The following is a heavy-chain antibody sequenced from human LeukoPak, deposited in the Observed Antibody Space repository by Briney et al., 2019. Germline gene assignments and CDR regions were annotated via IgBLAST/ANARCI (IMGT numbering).Heavy chain of an antibody. V-gene: IGHV1-2*02. D-gene: IGHD2-15*01. J-gene: IGHJ5*02. CDR2: INPNSGGS. CDR3: ARAIRYCSGGSCS. Sequence: ASVKVSCKASGYTFTAYYIHWVRQAPGQGLEWMGWINPNSGGSNYAQKFQGRVTMTRDTSISTADMELSRLTSDDTAVYYCARAIRYCSGGSCSWGQGTLVIVSS. CDR1: GYTFTAYY.